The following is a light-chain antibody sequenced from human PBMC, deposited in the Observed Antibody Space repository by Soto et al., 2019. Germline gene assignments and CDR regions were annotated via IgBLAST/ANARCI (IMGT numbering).Light chain of an antibody. V-gene: IGLV1-47*01. CDR3: AAWDDSLSGVV. J-gene: IGLJ2*01. CDR2: RNN. CDR1: SSNIGSNY. Sequence: QSVLTQPPSGSGTPGQRVTISCSGSSSNIGSNYVFWYQHLPGTAPKRLIYRNNQRPSGVPDRFSGSKSGTSASLAISGLRSEDETDYYCAAWDDSLSGVVFGGGTQLTVL.